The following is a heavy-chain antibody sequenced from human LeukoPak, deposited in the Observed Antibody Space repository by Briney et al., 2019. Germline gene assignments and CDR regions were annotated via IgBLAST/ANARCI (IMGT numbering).Heavy chain of an antibody. CDR2: IYYSGST. V-gene: IGHV4-59*01. CDR3: SRTYSGWYFDY. Sequence: PSETLSLTCTVSGGSISSYYWSWIRQPPGKGLEWIGYIYYSGSTNYNPSLKSRVTISVDTSKNQFSLKLSSVTAADTAVYYCSRTYSGWYFDYWGQGTLATVSS. D-gene: IGHD6-19*01. J-gene: IGHJ4*02. CDR1: GGSISSYY.